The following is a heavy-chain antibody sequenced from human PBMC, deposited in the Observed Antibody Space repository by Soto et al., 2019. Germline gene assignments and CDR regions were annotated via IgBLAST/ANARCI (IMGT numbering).Heavy chain of an antibody. CDR3: GSFRGITFFGVVTDPLDMDV. D-gene: IGHD3-3*01. Sequence: ASVKVSCKASGYTFTSYYMHWVRQAPGQGLEWMGIINPSGGSTSYAQKFQGRVTMTRDTSTSTVYMELSSLRSEDTAVYYCGSFRGITFFGVVTDPLDMDVGGKGTRVPLPS. CDR2: INPSGGST. CDR1: GYTFTSYY. V-gene: IGHV1-46*03. J-gene: IGHJ6*03.